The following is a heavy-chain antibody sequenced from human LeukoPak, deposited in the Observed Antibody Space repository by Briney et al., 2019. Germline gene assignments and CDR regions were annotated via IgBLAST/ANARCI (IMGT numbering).Heavy chain of an antibody. V-gene: IGHV4-59*01. Sequence: PSETLSLTCSVSDGSIRTYYWSWIRQSPGQGLEWIGYIYYSGSTNYNPSLKSRVTISVDTSKNQFSLKLSSVTAVDTAVYYCARATLWDSSGYYYPNFDYWGQGTLVTVSS. CDR3: ARATLWDSSGYYYPNFDY. D-gene: IGHD3-22*01. CDR1: DGSIRTYY. J-gene: IGHJ4*02. CDR2: IYYSGST.